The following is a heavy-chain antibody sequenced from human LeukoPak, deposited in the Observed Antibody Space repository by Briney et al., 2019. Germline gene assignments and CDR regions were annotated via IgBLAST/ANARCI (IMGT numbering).Heavy chain of an antibody. CDR2: IYYSGST. D-gene: IGHD2-15*01. J-gene: IGHJ6*03. V-gene: IGHV4-59*01. CDR1: GGSISSYY. CDR3: ARGGGYCSGGSCYLYYYYYMDV. Sequence: SETLSLTCTVSGGSISSYYWSWIRQPPGKGLEWIGYIYYSGSTNYNPSLKSRVTISVDTSKNQFSLKLSSVTAADTAVYYCARGGGYCSGGSCYLYYYYYMDVWGKGTTVTISS.